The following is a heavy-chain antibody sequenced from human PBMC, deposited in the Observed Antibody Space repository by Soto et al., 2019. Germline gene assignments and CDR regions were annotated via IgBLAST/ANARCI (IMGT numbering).Heavy chain of an antibody. Sequence: GGSLRLSCAASGFTFSSYGMHWVRQAPGKGLEWVAVISYDGSNKYYANSVKGRVTISRDNSKNTLYLQMNSLRAEDTAVYYCAKENDYGDYVDAFDIWGQGTMVTVSS. D-gene: IGHD4-17*01. CDR1: GFTFSSYG. V-gene: IGHV3-30*18. CDR2: ISYDGSNK. CDR3: AKENDYGDYVDAFDI. J-gene: IGHJ3*02.